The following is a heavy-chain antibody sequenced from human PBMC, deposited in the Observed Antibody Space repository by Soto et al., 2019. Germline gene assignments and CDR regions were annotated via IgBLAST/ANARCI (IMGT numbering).Heavy chain of an antibody. CDR1: GYTFTSYY. CDR3: ARDTHILRYFDWKFDY. D-gene: IGHD3-9*01. V-gene: IGHV1-46*01. J-gene: IGHJ4*02. Sequence: ASVKVSCKASGYTFTSYYMHWVRQAPGQGLEWMGIINPSGGSTSYAQKFQGRVTMTRDTSTSTVYMELSSLRSEDTAVYYCARDTHILRYFDWKFDYWGQGTLVTVYS. CDR2: INPSGGST.